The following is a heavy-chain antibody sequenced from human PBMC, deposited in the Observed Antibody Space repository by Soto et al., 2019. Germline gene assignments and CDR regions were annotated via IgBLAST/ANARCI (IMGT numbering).Heavy chain of an antibody. Sequence: QVQLVESGGGVVQPGRSLRLSCAASGFTFSSYGMHWVRQAPGKGLEWVAVIWYDGSNKYYADSVKGRFTISRDNSKNTLYLQMNSLRAEDTAVYYCARGREGGWSVDYWGQGTLVTVSS. D-gene: IGHD6-19*01. CDR3: ARGREGGWSVDY. V-gene: IGHV3-33*01. J-gene: IGHJ4*02. CDR2: IWYDGSNK. CDR1: GFTFSSYG.